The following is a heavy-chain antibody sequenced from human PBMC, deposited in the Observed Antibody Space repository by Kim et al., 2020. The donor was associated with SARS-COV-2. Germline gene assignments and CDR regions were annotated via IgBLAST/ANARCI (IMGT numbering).Heavy chain of an antibody. J-gene: IGHJ4*02. Sequence: GGSLRLSCAASGFTFSSYGMHWVRQAPGKGLEWVAVISYDGSNKYYADSVKCRFTISRDNSKNTLYLQMNSLRAEDTAVYYCAKSSSGSYYSHFDYWGQGTLVTVSS. CDR2: ISYDGSNK. D-gene: IGHD1-26*01. V-gene: IGHV3-30*18. CDR3: AKSSSGSYYSHFDY. CDR1: GFTFSSYG.